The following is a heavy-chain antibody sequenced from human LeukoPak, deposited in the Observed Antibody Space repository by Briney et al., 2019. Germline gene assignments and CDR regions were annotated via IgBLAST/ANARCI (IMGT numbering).Heavy chain of an antibody. CDR1: AGSINSGDYY. D-gene: IGHD3-22*01. J-gene: IGHJ3*02. Sequence: SETLSLTCAVSAGSINSGDYYWSWIRQPAGKGLEWIGRIYSPGTNYNYNPSLKSRVTISIDTSKNQFSLNLTSVTAADTAVYYCARGIGTSYDSSRDAFDIWGQGTMVTVSS. CDR2: IYSPGTN. V-gene: IGHV4-61*02. CDR3: ARGIGTSYDSSRDAFDI.